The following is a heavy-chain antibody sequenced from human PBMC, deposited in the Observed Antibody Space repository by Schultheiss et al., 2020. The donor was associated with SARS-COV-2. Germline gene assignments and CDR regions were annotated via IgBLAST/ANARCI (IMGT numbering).Heavy chain of an antibody. CDR1: GYTFTSYG. V-gene: IGHV1-18*01. J-gene: IGHJ4*02. D-gene: IGHD3/OR15-3a*01. CDR2: INAGNGNT. CDR3: AREGGLRSIDY. Sequence: ASVKVSCKASGYTFTSYGISWVRQAPGQGLEWMGGINAGNGNTKYSQKFQGRVTITRDTSISTAYMELSRLRSDDTAVYYCAREGGLRSIDYWGQGTLVTVAS.